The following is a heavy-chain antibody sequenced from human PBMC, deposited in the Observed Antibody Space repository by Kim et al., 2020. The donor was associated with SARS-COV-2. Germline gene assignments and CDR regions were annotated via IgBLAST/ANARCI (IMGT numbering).Heavy chain of an antibody. Sequence: GGSLRLSCTTSGFTFTGHAMSWVRQAPGKGLEWVSSIDGSDGTTYYVDSVKGRFPISRDDSKNSLYLHMRALRADDTATYSFLKGGWGWICDYWGPGPLV. CDR3: LKGGWGWICDY. CDR2: IDGSDGTT. D-gene: IGHD1-26*01. V-gene: IGHV3-23*01. J-gene: IGHJ4*01. CDR1: GFTFTGHA.